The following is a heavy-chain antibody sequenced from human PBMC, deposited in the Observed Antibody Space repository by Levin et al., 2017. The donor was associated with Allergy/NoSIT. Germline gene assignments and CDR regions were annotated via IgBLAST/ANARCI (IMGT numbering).Heavy chain of an antibody. J-gene: IGHJ4*02. D-gene: IGHD3-22*01. Sequence: GASVKVSCKASGYSFTGYYMHWMRQAPGQGLEWMGWINPNSGGTNYAQKFQGRVTMTRDTSISTAYMELSRLRSDDTAVYYCAREFGSDGSGYPEYWGQGTLVTVSS. V-gene: IGHV1-2*02. CDR2: INPNSGGT. CDR3: AREFGSDGSGYPEY. CDR1: GYSFTGYY.